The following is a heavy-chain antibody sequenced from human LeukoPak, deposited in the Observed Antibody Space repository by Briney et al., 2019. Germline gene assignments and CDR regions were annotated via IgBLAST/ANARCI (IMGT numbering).Heavy chain of an antibody. J-gene: IGHJ4*02. CDR1: GFTFSSYA. CDR2: IINSGATT. D-gene: IGHD4-17*01. CDR3: AKDIHGDYGGLDY. V-gene: IGHV3-23*01. Sequence: GGSLRLSCAASGFTFSSYAMTWVRQAPGKGLEWVSTIINSGATTYYADSVKGRFTISRDNSKNTLDLQMNSLRAEDTAACYCAKDIHGDYGGLDYWGQGTLVTVSS.